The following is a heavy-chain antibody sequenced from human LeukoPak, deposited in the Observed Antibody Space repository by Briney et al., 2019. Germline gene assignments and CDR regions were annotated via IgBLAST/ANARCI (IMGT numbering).Heavy chain of an antibody. CDR3: ARDHRPRITMVRGGGDAFDI. D-gene: IGHD3-10*01. CDR1: GYTFTSYG. V-gene: IGHV1-18*01. CDR2: ISAYNGNT. J-gene: IGHJ3*02. Sequence: ASVKVSCKASGYTFTSYGISWVRQPPGQGLEWMGWISAYNGNTNYAQKLQGRVTMTTDTSTSTAYMELRSLRSDDTAVYYCARDHRPRITMVRGGGDAFDIWGQGTMVTVSS.